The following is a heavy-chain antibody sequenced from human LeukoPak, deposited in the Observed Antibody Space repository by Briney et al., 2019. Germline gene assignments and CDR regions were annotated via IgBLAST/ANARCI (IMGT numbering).Heavy chain of an antibody. V-gene: IGHV4-39*07. Sequence: SETLSLTCTVSGGSISSYYWSWIRQPPGKGLEWIGSIYYSGSTYYNPSLKSRVTISVDTSKNQFSLKLSSVTAADTAVYYCARDQESSGYSAPTSFDYWGQGTLVTVSS. CDR3: ARDQESSGYSAPTSFDY. D-gene: IGHD3-22*01. CDR1: GGSISSYY. J-gene: IGHJ4*02. CDR2: IYYSGST.